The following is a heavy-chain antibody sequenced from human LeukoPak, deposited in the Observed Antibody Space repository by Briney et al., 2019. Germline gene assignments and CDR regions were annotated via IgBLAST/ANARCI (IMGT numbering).Heavy chain of an antibody. CDR3: AREAQGGSYFDY. Sequence: GGSLRLSCAASGFTFSSYAMHWVRQAPGKGPEWVAVISYDGSNKYYADSVKGRFTISRDNSKNTLYLQMNSLRAEDTAVYYCAREAQGGSYFDYWGQGTLVTVSS. CDR1: GFTFSSYA. CDR2: ISYDGSNK. V-gene: IGHV3-30-3*01. D-gene: IGHD1-26*01. J-gene: IGHJ4*02.